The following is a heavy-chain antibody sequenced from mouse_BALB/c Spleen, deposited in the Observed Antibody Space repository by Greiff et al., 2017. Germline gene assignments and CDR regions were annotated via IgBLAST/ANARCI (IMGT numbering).Heavy chain of an antibody. CDR1: GFTFSSYA. J-gene: IGHJ3*01. Sequence: EVMLVESGGGLVKPGGSLKLSCAASGFTFSSYAMSWVRQTPEKRLEWVASISSGGSTYYPDSVKGRFTITRYNARNILYLQMISLRSEDTAMYYCARVWGDYWFAYWGQGTLVTVSA. D-gene: IGHD2-4*01. V-gene: IGHV5-6-5*01. CDR3: ARVWGDYWFAY. CDR2: ISSGGST.